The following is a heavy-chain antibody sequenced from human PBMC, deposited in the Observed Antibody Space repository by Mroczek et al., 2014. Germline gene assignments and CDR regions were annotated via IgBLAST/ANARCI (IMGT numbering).Heavy chain of an antibody. Sequence: QVQLQQSGGGVVQPGRSLRLSCAASGFTFSSYGMHWVRQAPGKGLEWVAVISYDGSNKYYADSVKGRFTISRDNSKNTLYLQMNSLRAEDTAVYYCATPLYCSGGSCYVLPDYWGQGTLVTVSS. CDR1: GFTFSSYG. CDR3: ATPLYCSGGSCYVLPDY. CDR2: ISYDGSNK. D-gene: IGHD2-15*01. J-gene: IGHJ4*02. V-gene: IGHV3-30*03.